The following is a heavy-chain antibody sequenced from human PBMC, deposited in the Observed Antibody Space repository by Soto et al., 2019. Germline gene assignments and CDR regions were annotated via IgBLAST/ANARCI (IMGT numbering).Heavy chain of an antibody. CDR3: ARRWVMTVRGVLMGPGEAFES. D-gene: IGHD3-10*01. CDR1: GYNFSNFW. V-gene: IGHV5-51*03. J-gene: IGHJ3*02. CDR2: IYSGDSDT. Sequence: EVQLVPSGAEVKKPGEPLKISCKGSGYNFSNFWIAWVRQMPGKGLEWMGIIYSGDSDTTYSPSFQGQVTISVDKSISTAYPQWNSLKASDTAVYSCARRWVMTVRGVLMGPGEAFESWGQGKMVNV.